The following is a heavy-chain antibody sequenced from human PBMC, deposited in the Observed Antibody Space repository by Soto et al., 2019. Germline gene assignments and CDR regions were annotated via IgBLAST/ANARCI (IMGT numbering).Heavy chain of an antibody. Sequence: QVQLQESGPGLVKPSQTLSLTCTVSGGSISSGGYYWSWIRQHPGKGLEWIGYIYYSGSTYYNPSLKSRVTRSVDTSKNQFSLKLSSVTAADTAVYYCARIMITFGGVPFPDYWGQGTLVTVSS. CDR1: GGSISSGGYY. CDR2: IYYSGST. D-gene: IGHD3-16*01. J-gene: IGHJ4*02. CDR3: ARIMITFGGVPFPDY. V-gene: IGHV4-31*03.